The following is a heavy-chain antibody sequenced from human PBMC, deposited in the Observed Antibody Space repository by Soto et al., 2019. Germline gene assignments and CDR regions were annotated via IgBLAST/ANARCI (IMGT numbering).Heavy chain of an antibody. J-gene: IGHJ4*02. CDR1: GGTFSSYA. Sequence: XVKVSCKASGGTFSSYAISWVRQAPGQGLEWMGGIIPIFGTANYAQKFQGRVTITADESTSTAYMELSSLRSEDTAVYYCARATYDFWSGYPTHQYFDYWGQGTLVTVSS. D-gene: IGHD3-3*01. CDR2: IIPIFGTA. CDR3: ARATYDFWSGYPTHQYFDY. V-gene: IGHV1-69*13.